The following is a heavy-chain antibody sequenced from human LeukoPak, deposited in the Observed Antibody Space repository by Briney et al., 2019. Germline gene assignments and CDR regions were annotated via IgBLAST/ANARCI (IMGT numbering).Heavy chain of an antibody. CDR3: AREQGYYSVPGY. V-gene: IGHV3-74*01. CDR2: IRSAGSST. CDR1: GFTFSSYW. D-gene: IGHD3-22*01. Sequence: PGGSLRLSCAASGFTFSSYWMHWVRQAPGKGLVWVSRIRSAGSSTTYADSVKGRFTTSRDNAKNTLYLQMNSLRAEDTAVYYCAREQGYYSVPGYWGQGTLVTVSS. J-gene: IGHJ4*02.